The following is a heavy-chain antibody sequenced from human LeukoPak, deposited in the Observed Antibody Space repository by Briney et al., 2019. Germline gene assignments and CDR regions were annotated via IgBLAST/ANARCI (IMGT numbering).Heavy chain of an antibody. CDR2: ISSNSSYI. D-gene: IGHD3-22*01. J-gene: IGHJ4*02. V-gene: IGHV3-21*01. CDR3: ARDYYYYDSSGYYY. Sequence: GGSLRLSCAASGFTFSSYSMNWVRQAPGKGLEWVSSISSNSSYIYYADSVKGRFTISRDNAKNSLYLQMNSLRAEVTAVYYCARDYYYYDSSGYYYWGQGTLVTVSS. CDR1: GFTFSSYS.